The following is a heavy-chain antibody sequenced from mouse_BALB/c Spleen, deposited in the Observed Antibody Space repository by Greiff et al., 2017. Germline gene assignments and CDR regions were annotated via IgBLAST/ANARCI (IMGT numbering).Heavy chain of an antibody. CDR2: IYPSDSYT. CDR1: GYTFTSYW. J-gene: IGHJ2*01. V-gene: IGHV1-69*02. D-gene: IGHD3-3*01. CDR3: TGDWNY. Sequence: VQLQQPGAELVRPGASVKLSCKASGYTFTSYWINWVKQRPGQGLEWIGNIYPSDSYTNYNQKFKDKATLTVDKSSSTAYMQLSSPTSEDSAVYYCTGDWNYWGQGTTLTVSS.